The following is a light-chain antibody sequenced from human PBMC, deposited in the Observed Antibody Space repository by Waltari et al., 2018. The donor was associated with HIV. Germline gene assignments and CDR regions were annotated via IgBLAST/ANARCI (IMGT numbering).Light chain of an antibody. J-gene: IGLJ2*01. CDR3: FSYAGNNYLL. Sequence: SALPHPPPPSGPLRHSVHIPRSGPHRQLGFYIFVPGYQHHPGKAPNLMISEVSRRPSGVPDRFSGSKSGNTASLTVSGLQAEDEAAYYCFSYAGNNYLLFGGGTKLTVL. CDR1: HRQLGFYIF. V-gene: IGLV2-8*01. CDR2: EVS.